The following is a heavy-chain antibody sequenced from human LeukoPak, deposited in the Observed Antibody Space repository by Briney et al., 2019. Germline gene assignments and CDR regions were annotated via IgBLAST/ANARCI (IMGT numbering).Heavy chain of an antibody. CDR3: ASLQSGS. Sequence: SETLSLTCTVSGGSISSSSYSWGWIRQPPGKGLEWIGKIYYNGSTYYNPSLKSRVTISLDTSKNQFSLKLSSVTAADTAVYYCASLQSGSWGQGTLVTVSS. D-gene: IGHD1-26*01. CDR1: GGSISSSSYS. J-gene: IGHJ4*02. CDR2: IYYNGST. V-gene: IGHV4-39*01.